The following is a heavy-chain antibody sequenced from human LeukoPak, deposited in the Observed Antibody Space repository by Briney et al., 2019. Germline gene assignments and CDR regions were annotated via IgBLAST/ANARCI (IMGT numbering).Heavy chain of an antibody. Sequence: GGSLRLSCAASGFTFSSYGMHWVRQAPGKGLEWVAVISYDGSNKYYADSVKGRFTISRGNSKNTLYLQMNSLRAEDTAVYYCAKDSQVISTYYFDYWGQGTLVTVSS. J-gene: IGHJ4*02. CDR1: GFTFSSYG. V-gene: IGHV3-30*18. CDR3: AKDSQVISTYYFDY. CDR2: ISYDGSNK. D-gene: IGHD2-21*01.